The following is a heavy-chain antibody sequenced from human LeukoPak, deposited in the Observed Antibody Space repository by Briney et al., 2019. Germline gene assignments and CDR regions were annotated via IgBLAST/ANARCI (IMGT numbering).Heavy chain of an antibody. CDR1: GGSISSYY. V-gene: IGHV4-59*08. Sequence: SETLSLTCTVSGGSISSYYWTWIRQPPEKGLEWIGYIYYSGSTRYNSSLESRVTISVDTSKNQFSLKLSSVTAAATAVYYCARHRYSSGWSDYDYWGQGILVTVSS. J-gene: IGHJ4*02. D-gene: IGHD6-19*01. CDR3: ARHRYSSGWSDYDY. CDR2: IYYSGST.